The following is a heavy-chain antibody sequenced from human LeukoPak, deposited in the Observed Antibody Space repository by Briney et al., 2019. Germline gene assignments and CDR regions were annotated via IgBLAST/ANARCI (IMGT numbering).Heavy chain of an antibody. V-gene: IGHV3-48*03. Sequence: GGSLRLSSAASGFTFSSYEMNWVRQAPGTGLEWVSYISSSGSTIYYADSVKGRFTISRDNAKNSLYLQMNSLRAEDTAVYYCARDSTIFGVVIIPQYYYYGMDVWGQGTTVTVSS. J-gene: IGHJ6*02. D-gene: IGHD3-3*01. CDR2: ISSSGSTI. CDR1: GFTFSSYE. CDR3: ARDSTIFGVVIIPQYYYYGMDV.